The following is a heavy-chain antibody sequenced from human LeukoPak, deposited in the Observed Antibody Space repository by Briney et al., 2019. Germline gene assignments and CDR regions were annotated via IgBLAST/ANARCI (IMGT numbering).Heavy chain of an antibody. V-gene: IGHV3-30*02. CDR1: GFTFSSYG. J-gene: IGHJ4*02. CDR3: AKDGSIVVVPAAIGEFDY. D-gene: IGHD2-2*01. CDR2: IRYDGSDK. Sequence: GSLRLSCAASGFTFSSYGMHWVRQAPGKGLEWVAFIRYDGSDKYYADSVKGRFTISRDNSKNTLYLQMSSLRAEDTAVYYCAKDGSIVVVPAAIGEFDYWGQGTLVTVSS.